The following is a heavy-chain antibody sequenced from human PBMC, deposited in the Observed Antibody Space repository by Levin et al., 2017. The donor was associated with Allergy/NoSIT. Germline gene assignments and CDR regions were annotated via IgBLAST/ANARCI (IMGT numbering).Heavy chain of an antibody. CDR1: GGSFSSYY. Sequence: SETLSLTCTVSGGSFSSYYWSWVRQPPGKGLEWVGYIYYSGTTNYNPSLKSRVTMSVDTSMNQFSLKLSSVTAADTAVYYCAGGDFWSAYCDYWGQGTLVAVSP. CDR2: IYYSGTT. D-gene: IGHD3-3*01. CDR3: AGGDFWSAYCDY. V-gene: IGHV4-59*01. J-gene: IGHJ4*02.